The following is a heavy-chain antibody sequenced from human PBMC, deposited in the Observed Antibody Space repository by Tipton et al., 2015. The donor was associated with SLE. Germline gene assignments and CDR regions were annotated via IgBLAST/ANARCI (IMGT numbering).Heavy chain of an antibody. D-gene: IGHD3-22*01. CDR3: ASPYYYGSGYRSDFDV. Sequence: TLSLTCSVYGDSLSGQYWSWIRQPPGKGLEWIGEVFRGGSTNYSPSLESRVTITVDMSKNQFSLRLISVTAADTAVYYCASPYYYGSGYRSDFDVWGPGTMVTVSS. CDR1: GDSLSGQY. CDR2: VFRGGST. J-gene: IGHJ3*01. V-gene: IGHV4-34*12.